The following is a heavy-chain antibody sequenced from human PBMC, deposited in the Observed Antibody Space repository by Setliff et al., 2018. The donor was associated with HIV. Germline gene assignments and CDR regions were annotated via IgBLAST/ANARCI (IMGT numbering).Heavy chain of an antibody. CDR1: GYPISSGYY. V-gene: IGHV4-38-2*02. CDR2: IYHSGTT. Sequence: SETLSLTCTVSGYPISSGYYWGWIRQPPGKGLEWIGSIYHSGTTYYNPSLKSRVTISVDTSKNQFSLKLSSATAADTAVYYCARDFKRYNSPCRFDPWGPGTLVTVSS. J-gene: IGHJ5*02. D-gene: IGHD5-12*01. CDR3: ARDFKRYNSPCRFDP.